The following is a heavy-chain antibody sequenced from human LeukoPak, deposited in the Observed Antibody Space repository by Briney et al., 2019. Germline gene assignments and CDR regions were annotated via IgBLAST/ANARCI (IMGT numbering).Heavy chain of an antibody. CDR3: ARVDCSGGSCYSYYYYYMDV. V-gene: IGHV3-11*01. Sequence: GGSLRLSCAASGFTFSDYYVSWIRQAPGKGLEWVSYISSSGSTIYYADSVKGRFTISRDNAKNSLYLQMNSLRAEDTAVYYCARVDCSGGSCYSYYYYYMDVWGKGTTVTISS. CDR2: ISSSGSTI. J-gene: IGHJ6*03. CDR1: GFTFSDYY. D-gene: IGHD2-15*01.